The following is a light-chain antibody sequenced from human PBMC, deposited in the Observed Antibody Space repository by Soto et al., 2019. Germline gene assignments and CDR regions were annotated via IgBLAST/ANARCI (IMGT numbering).Light chain of an antibody. Sequence: SSLSASVGDRVTITCRASQGISSYLAWYQQKPGEAPKLLIYAASTLQSGVPSRFSGSGSGTDFTLTISSLQPEDFATYYCQQLDSYVFTFGPGTKVDIK. CDR3: QQLDSYVFT. J-gene: IGKJ3*01. V-gene: IGKV1-9*01. CDR2: AAS. CDR1: QGISSY.